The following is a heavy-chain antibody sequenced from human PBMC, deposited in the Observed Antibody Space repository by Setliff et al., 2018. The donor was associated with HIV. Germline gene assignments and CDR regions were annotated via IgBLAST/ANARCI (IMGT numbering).Heavy chain of an antibody. V-gene: IGHV5-51*01. D-gene: IGHD2-15*01. Sequence: GESLKISCSGSGYNFASHWIAWVRQMPGKGLEWMGIVYPDDSDSRYSPSFQGQVTISADKSVSTAYLPWSSLKASDTAMYYCARQAVDCSGGTCYSTSAFDYWGQGTLVTVSS. CDR3: ARQAVDCSGGTCYSTSAFDY. CDR2: VYPDDSDS. CDR1: GYNFASHW. J-gene: IGHJ4*02.